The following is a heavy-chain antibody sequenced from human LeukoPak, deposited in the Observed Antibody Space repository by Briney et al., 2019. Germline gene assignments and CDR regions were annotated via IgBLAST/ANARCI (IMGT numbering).Heavy chain of an antibody. V-gene: IGHV4-59*01. Sequence: SETLSLTCTVSGGSISSYYWSWIRQSPGKGLECIGYIHYTGSTNYNPSLKSRVTISVETSKNQFSLKLKSVTAADTAVYYCARTTGGYCRGRSCYSYYYYMDVWGKGTTVTVSS. CDR3: ARTTGGYCRGRSCYSYYYYMDV. CDR1: GGSISSYY. J-gene: IGHJ6*03. D-gene: IGHD2-15*01. CDR2: IHYTGST.